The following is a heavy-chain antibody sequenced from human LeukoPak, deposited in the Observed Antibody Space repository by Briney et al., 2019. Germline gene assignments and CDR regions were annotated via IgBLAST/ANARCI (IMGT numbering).Heavy chain of an antibody. CDR3: ARETSGWCFGF. V-gene: IGHV3-7*01. D-gene: IGHD6-19*01. CDR2: IKQDGSEK. J-gene: IGHJ4*02. Sequence: GGSLRLSCAAPGFRFRSYWMSWVRQAPGKGLEWMANIKQDGSEKYYVDSVKGRFTISRDNDKNALYLEMNSLRGEDTALYYCARETSGWCFGFWGQGTLVTVSS. CDR1: GFRFRSYW.